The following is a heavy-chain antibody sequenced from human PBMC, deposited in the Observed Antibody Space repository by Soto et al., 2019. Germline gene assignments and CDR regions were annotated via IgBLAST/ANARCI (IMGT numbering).Heavy chain of an antibody. CDR1: GGSISSYY. J-gene: IGHJ4*02. V-gene: IGHV4-59*01. CDR2: MYNTGST. D-gene: IGHD1-26*01. CDR3: ARHLGHPGPNY. Sequence: SETLSLTCTVSGGSISSYYWSWIRQPPGKGLEWIGYMYNTGSTVYNPSFKSRVTISVDTSKNQFSLKLNSVTAADTAVYYCARHLGHPGPNYWCQGPLVTVS.